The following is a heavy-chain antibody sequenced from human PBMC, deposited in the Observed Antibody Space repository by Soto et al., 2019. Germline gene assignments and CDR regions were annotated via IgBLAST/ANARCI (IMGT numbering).Heavy chain of an antibody. D-gene: IGHD6-6*01. J-gene: IGHJ5*02. CDR3: TRGALGFDL. Sequence: EVQVVESGGGLVQPGGSLRLSCAASGFTFSRYDMHWVRQATGRGLEWVSGIGTSGDTYYAGSVKGRFTISRENAKNSVYLQMNSLRAGDTAVYYCTRGALGFDLWGQGTLFAVSS. V-gene: IGHV3-13*04. CDR2: IGTSGDT. CDR1: GFTFSRYD.